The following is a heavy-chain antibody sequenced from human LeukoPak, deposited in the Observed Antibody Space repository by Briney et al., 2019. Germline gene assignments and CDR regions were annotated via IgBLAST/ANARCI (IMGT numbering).Heavy chain of an antibody. CDR3: ARGTYSSNWFLHY. CDR1: GFTFDDYG. CDR2: TNWNGGST. V-gene: IGHV3-20*04. J-gene: IGHJ4*02. Sequence: GGSLRLSCAASGFTFDDYGMSWVRQVPGKGLEWVSGTNWNGGSTGYADSVKGRFTISRDNAENSPYLQMNSLRAEDTALYYCARGTYSSNWFLHYWGQGTLVTVSS. D-gene: IGHD6-13*01.